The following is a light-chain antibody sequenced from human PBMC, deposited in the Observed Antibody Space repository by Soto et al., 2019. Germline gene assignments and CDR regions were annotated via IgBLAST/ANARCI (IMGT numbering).Light chain of an antibody. CDR3: QTYTSAPIT. CDR2: AAS. CDR1: QSVSSSY. Sequence: RRSGGALSLWRGARATLSCRSSQSVSSSYLAWYQQKPGQAPRLLIYAASSRATGIPDRFSGSGSGTDFTLTISSLQPDDVATYYCQTYTSAPITFGQGTRLEIK. V-gene: IGKV3-20*01. J-gene: IGKJ5*01.